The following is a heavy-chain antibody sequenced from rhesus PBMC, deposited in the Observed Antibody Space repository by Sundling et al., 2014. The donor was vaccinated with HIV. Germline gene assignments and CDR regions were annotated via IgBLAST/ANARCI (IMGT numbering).Heavy chain of an antibody. CDR2: ISGNSGST. Sequence: HLQLQESGPGLVKPSETLSLACAVSGGSISNYYWGWIRQPPGKGLEWIGYISGNSGSTNYNPSLKSRVTISRDTSKNQFSLRLNSVTAADTAVYYCARHRGYCTSGSCYVLDCDVWGQGALVTVSS. V-gene: IGHV4-173*01. CDR3: ARHRGYCTSGSCYVLDCDV. J-gene: IGHJ1*01. CDR1: GGSISNYY. D-gene: IGHD2-2*01.